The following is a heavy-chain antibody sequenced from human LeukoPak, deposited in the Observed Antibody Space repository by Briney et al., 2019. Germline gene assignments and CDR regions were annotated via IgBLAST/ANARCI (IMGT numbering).Heavy chain of an antibody. Sequence: GGSLRLSCAASGFTFSSYSMNWVRQAPGKGLEWVSSISSSSSYIYYADSVKGRFTISRDNAKNSLYLQMNSLRAEDTAVYYCARDHIAAAGIGDYWGQGTLSPSPQ. J-gene: IGHJ4*02. CDR2: ISSSSSYI. V-gene: IGHV3-21*01. CDR3: ARDHIAAAGIGDY. CDR1: GFTFSSYS. D-gene: IGHD6-13*01.